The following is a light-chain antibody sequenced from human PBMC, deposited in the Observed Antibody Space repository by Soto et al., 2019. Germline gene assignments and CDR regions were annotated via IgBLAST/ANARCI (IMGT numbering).Light chain of an antibody. CDR1: QSISSS. CDR3: QQYDYLRRT. J-gene: IGKJ1*01. CDR2: GVS. V-gene: IGKV3-15*01. Sequence: VVMPQSPATLSVSPGESATLSCRASQSISSSKLAWYQQNPGQAPRLLLFGVSNRATGIPARFSGSGSGTEFSLTISSLQSEDVAVYYCQQYDYLRRTFGQGTKVEIK.